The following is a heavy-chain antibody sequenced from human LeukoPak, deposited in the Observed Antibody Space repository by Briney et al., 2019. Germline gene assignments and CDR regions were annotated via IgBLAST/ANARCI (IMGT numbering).Heavy chain of an antibody. Sequence: GGSLRLSCAASGFTFSSYAMHWVRQAPGKGLEWVAVISYDGSNKYYADSVKGRFTISRDNSKNTVYLQMNSLRAEDTAVYYCAKLVGALGSLDYWGQGTLVTVSS. CDR3: AKLVGALGSLDY. CDR2: ISYDGSNK. V-gene: IGHV3-30*04. CDR1: GFTFSSYA. D-gene: IGHD1-26*01. J-gene: IGHJ4*02.